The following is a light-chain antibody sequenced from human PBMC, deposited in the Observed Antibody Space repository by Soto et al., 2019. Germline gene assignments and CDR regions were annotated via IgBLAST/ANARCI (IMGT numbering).Light chain of an antibody. CDR1: QRVSGN. CDR2: GAS. V-gene: IGKV3-15*01. Sequence: EIVMTQSPATLYVSPGERATLSCRASQRVSGNLAGYQQKPGQAPRLLIYGASTRATGIPARFSGSGSGTEFTRTIISLQSEDFAVYYCQQYNDWPPVTFGGGTKVEIK. CDR3: QQYNDWPPVT. J-gene: IGKJ4*01.